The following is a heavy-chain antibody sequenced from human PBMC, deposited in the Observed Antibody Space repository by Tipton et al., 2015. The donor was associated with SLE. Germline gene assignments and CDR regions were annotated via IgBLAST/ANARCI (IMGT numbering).Heavy chain of an antibody. J-gene: IGHJ6*03. CDR1: DGSVTSSSYY. V-gene: IGHV4-39*07. CDR2: IAHSGNT. CDR3: AREAYSYGPENYYYYYYMDV. Sequence: TLSLTCTVSDGSVTSSSYYWSWIRQPAGKGLEWIGHIAHSGNTYYKPSLKSRVIISEDTSKNQFSLKLSSVTAADTAVYYCAREAYSYGPENYYYYYYMDVWGKGTTVTVSS. D-gene: IGHD1-26*01.